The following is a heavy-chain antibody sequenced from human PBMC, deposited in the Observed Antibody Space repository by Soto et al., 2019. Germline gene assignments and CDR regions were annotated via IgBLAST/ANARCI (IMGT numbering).Heavy chain of an antibody. CDR2: TYYRSRWIH. CDR1: GDSVSSSSSA. V-gene: IGHV6-1*01. J-gene: IGHJ4*02. CDR3: ARGLRPHFDY. D-gene: IGHD3-10*01. Sequence: PSQTLSLTCAISGDSVSSSSSAWNWIRQSPSRGLEWLGRTYYRSRWIHDYAVSVKSRIIINPDTSQNQFSLQLNSVTPDDTAVYYCARGLRPHFDYWGLGTLVTVSS.